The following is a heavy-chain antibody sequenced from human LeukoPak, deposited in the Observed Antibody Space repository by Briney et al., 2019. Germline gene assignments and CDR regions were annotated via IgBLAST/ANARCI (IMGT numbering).Heavy chain of an antibody. D-gene: IGHD6-13*01. J-gene: IGHJ2*01. CDR1: GGSISSYY. V-gene: IGHV4-59*01. CDR2: IYYSGST. Sequence: KPSETLSLTCTVSGGSISSYYWSWIRQPPGKGLEWIGYIYYSGSTNYNPSLKSRVTISVDTSKNQFSLKLSSVTAADTAVYYCAREPKTVGIAAAGRSWYFDLWGRGTLVTVSS. CDR3: AREPKTVGIAAAGRSWYFDL.